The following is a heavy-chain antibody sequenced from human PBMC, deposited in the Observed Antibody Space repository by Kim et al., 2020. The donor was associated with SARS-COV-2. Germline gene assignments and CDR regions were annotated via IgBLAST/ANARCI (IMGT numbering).Heavy chain of an antibody. CDR1: GGSFSGYY. CDR2: INHSGST. V-gene: IGHV4-34*01. Sequence: SETLSLTCAVYGGSFSGYYWSWIRQPPGKGLEWIGEINHSGSTNYNPSLNSRVTISVDTSKNQFSLKLSSVTAADTAVYYCARGYRAARPLDYWGQGTLVTVSS. CDR3: ARGYRAARPLDY. D-gene: IGHD6-6*01. J-gene: IGHJ4*02.